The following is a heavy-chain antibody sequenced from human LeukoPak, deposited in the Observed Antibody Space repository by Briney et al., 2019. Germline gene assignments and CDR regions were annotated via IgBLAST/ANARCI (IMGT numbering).Heavy chain of an antibody. Sequence: PLASVKVSCKASGYTFTSYIVSWVRQAPGQGLEWMGWISAYNGDTNYAQKLQGRVTMTEDTSTDTAYMELSSLRSEDTAVYYCATVLAYSSGDPFDYWGQGTLVTVSS. CDR1: GYTFTSYI. J-gene: IGHJ4*02. CDR3: ATVLAYSSGDPFDY. V-gene: IGHV1-18*01. CDR2: ISAYNGDT. D-gene: IGHD6-19*01.